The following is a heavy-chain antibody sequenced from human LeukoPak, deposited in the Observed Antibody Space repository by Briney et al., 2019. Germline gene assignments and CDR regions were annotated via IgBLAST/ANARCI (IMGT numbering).Heavy chain of an antibody. CDR2: IYYSGST. CDR1: GVSISGSSYY. V-gene: IGHV4-31*03. CDR3: ARDRIPYSSSSGFGNWFDP. J-gene: IGHJ5*02. Sequence: SETLSLTCTVSGVSISGSSYYWGWVRQPPGKGLEWIGYIYYSGSTYYNPSLKSRVTISVDTSKNQFSLKLSSVTAADTAVYYCARDRIPYSSSSGFGNWFDPWGQGTLVTVSS. D-gene: IGHD6-6*01.